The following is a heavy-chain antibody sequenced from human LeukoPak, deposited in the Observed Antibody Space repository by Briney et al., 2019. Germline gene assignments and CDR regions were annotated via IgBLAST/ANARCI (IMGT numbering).Heavy chain of an antibody. V-gene: IGHV4-34*01. CDR1: GGSFSGYY. CDR3: ARAPPCSSDWWCDDP. CDR2: INHSGST. J-gene: IGHJ5*02. Sequence: SVTLSLTCAVYGGSFSGYYWSWIRQPPGKGLEWIGEINHSGSTNYNPSLKSRVTISVDTSKNQFSLKLSSVTAADTAVYYCARAPPCSSDWWCDDPWGQGTLVTVSS. D-gene: IGHD6-19*01.